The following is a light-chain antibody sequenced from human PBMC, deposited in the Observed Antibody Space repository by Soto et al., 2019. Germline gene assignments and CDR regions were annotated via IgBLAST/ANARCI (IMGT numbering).Light chain of an antibody. CDR2: AAS. V-gene: IGKV3-20*01. Sequence: PGEGATLSCGASQSLSSNFLAWYQQRPGQAPRLLIYAASSRATGIPDRFSGSGSGTDFTLTIRRLEPEDFAVYYCQQYGSSLRTFGGGTKVEIK. CDR3: QQYGSSLRT. J-gene: IGKJ4*01. CDR1: QSLSSNF.